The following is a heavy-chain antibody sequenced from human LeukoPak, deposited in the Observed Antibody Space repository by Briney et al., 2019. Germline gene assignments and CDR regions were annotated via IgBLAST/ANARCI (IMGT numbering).Heavy chain of an antibody. CDR2: INPNSGGT. V-gene: IGHV1-2*02. Sequence: ASVKVSCKTFGNTFTDQYIHWVRQAPGQGLEWMGWINPNSGGTKYAQKYQGRVSMTRDTSISTAYMELSRLRSDDTAVYYCANIYDSSGNFDYWGQGTLVTVSS. J-gene: IGHJ4*02. CDR1: GNTFTDQY. CDR3: ANIYDSSGNFDY. D-gene: IGHD3-22*01.